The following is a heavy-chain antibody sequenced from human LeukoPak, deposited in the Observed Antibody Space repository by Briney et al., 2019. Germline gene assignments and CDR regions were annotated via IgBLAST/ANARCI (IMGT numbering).Heavy chain of an antibody. J-gene: IGHJ4*02. CDR1: GFTFSDAW. CDR3: TTFSGSGPGGHFDH. Sequence: GGSLRLSCTASGFTFSDAWMSWVRQAPGKGLEWVGRIRSKTDGETTEYAAPVKDRFTISRDDSKETLYLQMNSLKTEDTAVYYCTTFSGSGPGGHFDHWGQGTLVTVSS. D-gene: IGHD3-16*01. CDR2: IRSKTDGETT. V-gene: IGHV3-15*01.